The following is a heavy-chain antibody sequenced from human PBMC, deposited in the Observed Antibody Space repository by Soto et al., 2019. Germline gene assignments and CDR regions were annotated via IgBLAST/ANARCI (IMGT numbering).Heavy chain of an antibody. V-gene: IGHV1-58*01. CDR3: AADLVSSDY. CDR1: GGTFSSYA. D-gene: IGHD6-13*01. Sequence: GGSVKVSRKASGGTFSSYAFRCVRQARGQRLEWMGWIVVSFGNTNYAQKFQERVTITGDMSTSTAYMELSSLRSEDTAVYYCAADLVSSDYWGQGTLVTVSS. J-gene: IGHJ4*02. CDR2: IVVSFGNT.